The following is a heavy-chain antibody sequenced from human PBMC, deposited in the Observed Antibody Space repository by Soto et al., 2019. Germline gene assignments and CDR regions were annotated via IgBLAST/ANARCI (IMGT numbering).Heavy chain of an antibody. Sequence: SETLSLTCAVSGDSISSYYWSWIRQPPGQGLEWIGYVYSSGTTNYNPSLKSRVTISVDTSKKQFSLKLTSVTTADTAVYYCGRARDKNWQGEFLIWGQGALVTVSS. D-gene: IGHD3-16*01. CDR1: GDSISSYY. CDR3: GRARDKNWQGEFLI. J-gene: IGHJ4*02. V-gene: IGHV4-59*01. CDR2: VYSSGTT.